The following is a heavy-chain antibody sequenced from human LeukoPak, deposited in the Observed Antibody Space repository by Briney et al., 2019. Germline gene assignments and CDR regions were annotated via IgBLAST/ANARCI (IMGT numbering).Heavy chain of an antibody. Sequence: GGSLRLSCAASGFTFSSYDMHWVRQATGKGLEWVSAIGTAGDTYYPGSVKGRFTISRDNAKNSLYLQMNSLRAEDTAVYYCARDTTVVTRTHYYMDVWGKGTTVTVSS. J-gene: IGHJ6*03. D-gene: IGHD4-23*01. CDR1: GFTFSSYD. CDR2: IGTAGDT. V-gene: IGHV3-13*01. CDR3: ARDTTVVTRTHYYMDV.